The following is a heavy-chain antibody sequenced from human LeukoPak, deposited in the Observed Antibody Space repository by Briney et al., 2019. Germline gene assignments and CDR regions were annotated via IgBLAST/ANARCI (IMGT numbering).Heavy chain of an antibody. V-gene: IGHV1-2*06. D-gene: IGHD6-19*01. CDR3: ATPNIAVAGGDFDY. J-gene: IGHJ4*02. Sequence: ASVKVSCKASGYTFTGYYMHWVRQAPGQGLEWMGRINPNSGGTNYAQKFQGRVTMTRDTSISTAYMELSRLRSDDTAVYYCATPNIAVAGGDFDYWGQGTLVTVSS. CDR2: INPNSGGT. CDR1: GYTFTGYY.